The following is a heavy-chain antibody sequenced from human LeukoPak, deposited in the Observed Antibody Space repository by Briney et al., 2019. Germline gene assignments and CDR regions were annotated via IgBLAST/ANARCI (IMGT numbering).Heavy chain of an antibody. Sequence: PGGSLRLSCAASGFTFSNHWMSWVRQAPGKELEWVANINPDGRTKHYVDSVTGRFATSRDNAKNSLYLQMDSLRADDTAVYYCARDCCASGSHDSWGQGTQVTVSS. V-gene: IGHV3-7*01. CDR2: INPDGRTK. CDR3: ARDCCASGSHDS. J-gene: IGHJ4*02. D-gene: IGHD3-10*01. CDR1: GFTFSNHW.